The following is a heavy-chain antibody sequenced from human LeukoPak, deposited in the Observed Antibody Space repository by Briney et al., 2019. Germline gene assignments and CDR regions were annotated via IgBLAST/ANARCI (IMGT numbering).Heavy chain of an antibody. Sequence: ASVKVSCKASGYTFTSYYMHWVRQAPGQGLEWMGIINPSGGSTSYAQKFQGRVTKTRDMSTSTVYMELSSLRSEDTAVYYCARAPTGTSRGAWFDPWGQGTLVTVSS. D-gene: IGHD1-1*01. CDR2: INPSGGST. J-gene: IGHJ5*02. CDR3: ARAPTGTSRGAWFDP. V-gene: IGHV1-46*01. CDR1: GYTFTSYY.